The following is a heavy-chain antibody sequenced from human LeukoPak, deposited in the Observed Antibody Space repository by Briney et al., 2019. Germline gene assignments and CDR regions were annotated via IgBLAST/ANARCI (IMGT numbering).Heavy chain of an antibody. Sequence: SQTLSLTCTVSGGSISSGGYYWSWIRQHPGKGLEWIGYIYYSGSTYYNQSLKSRVTISVDTSKNQFSLKLSSVTAADTAVYYCARLKVDTASLDYWGQGTLVTVSS. CDR3: ARLKVDTASLDY. CDR1: GGSISSGGYY. J-gene: IGHJ4*02. D-gene: IGHD5-18*01. CDR2: IYYSGST. V-gene: IGHV4-31*03.